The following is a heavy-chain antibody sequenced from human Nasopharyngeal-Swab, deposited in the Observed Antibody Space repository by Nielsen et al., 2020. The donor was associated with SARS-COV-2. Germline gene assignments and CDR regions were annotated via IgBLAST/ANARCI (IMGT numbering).Heavy chain of an antibody. CDR1: GYIFTSYD. Sequence: ASVKVSCKASGYIFTSYDSSWVRQARGQGLEWMGWIGAYNGNTNYAQKFQDRVTMTTDTSTSTAYMELRSLRSDDTPVYYCARHGVAQDYCGQGTLVTVSS. D-gene: IGHD3-3*01. J-gene: IGHJ4*02. CDR3: ARHGVAQDY. CDR2: IGAYNGNT. V-gene: IGHV1-18*01.